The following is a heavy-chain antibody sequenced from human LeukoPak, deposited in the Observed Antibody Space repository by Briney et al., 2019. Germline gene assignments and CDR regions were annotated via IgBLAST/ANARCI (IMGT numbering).Heavy chain of an antibody. D-gene: IGHD6-6*01. J-gene: IGHJ6*02. CDR3: ERGRRVYYGMDV. V-gene: IGHV6-1*01. CDR2: THYGSGWIN. CDR1: GDSVSRNDAA. Sequence: SQTLSLTCAISGDSVSRNDAAWNWIRQSPSRGLEWLGRTHYGSGWINDYAVSLGSRIVVSADTSKNQFSLQLNSVTPEDTAVYYCERGRRVYYGMDVWGQGTTVTVSS.